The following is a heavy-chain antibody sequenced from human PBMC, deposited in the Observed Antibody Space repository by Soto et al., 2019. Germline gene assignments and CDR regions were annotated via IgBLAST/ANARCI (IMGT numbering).Heavy chain of an antibody. V-gene: IGHV3-30*18. CDR3: AKTSEMATMGGIFDY. CDR2: ISYDGSNK. CDR1: GFTFSSYG. J-gene: IGHJ4*02. Sequence: QVQLVESGGGVVQPGRSLRLSCAASGFTFSSYGMHWVRQAPGKGLEWVAVISYDGSNKYYADSVKGRFTLSRDNSKNTLYVQMNRLRAEDTAVYYCAKTSEMATMGGIFDYWGQGTLVTVSS. D-gene: IGHD5-12*01.